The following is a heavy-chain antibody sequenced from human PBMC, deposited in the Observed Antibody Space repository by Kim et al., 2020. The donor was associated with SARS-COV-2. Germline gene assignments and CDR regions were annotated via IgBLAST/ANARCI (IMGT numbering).Heavy chain of an antibody. J-gene: IGHJ4*02. CDR3: ARVPQWLVLPIDY. Sequence: YADSVKGRFTISRDNAKNSLYLQMNSLRAEDTAVYYCARVPQWLVLPIDYWGQGTLVTVSS. D-gene: IGHD6-19*01. V-gene: IGHV3-21*01.